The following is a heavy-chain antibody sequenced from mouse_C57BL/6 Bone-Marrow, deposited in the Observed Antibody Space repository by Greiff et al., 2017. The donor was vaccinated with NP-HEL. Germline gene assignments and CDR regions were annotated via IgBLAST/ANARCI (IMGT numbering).Heavy chain of an antibody. CDR1: GYTFTSYG. CDR2: IYPRSGNT. CDR3: ARPFYYGYDYYAMDY. Sequence: VHLVESGAELARPGASVKLSCKASGYTFTSYGISWVKQRTGQGLEWIGEIYPRSGNTYYNEKFKGKATLTADKSSSTAYMELRSLTSEDSAVYFCARPFYYGYDYYAMDYWGQGTSVTVSS. V-gene: IGHV1-81*01. D-gene: IGHD2-2*01. J-gene: IGHJ4*01.